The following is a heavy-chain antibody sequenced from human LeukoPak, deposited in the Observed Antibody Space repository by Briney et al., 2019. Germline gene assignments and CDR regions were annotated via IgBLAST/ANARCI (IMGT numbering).Heavy chain of an antibody. D-gene: IGHD1-14*01. CDR3: ATETNGRHYDY. CDR2: IGPTGFDT. CDR1: GLTFSTSG. Sequence: GGSLRLXCTTSGLTFSTSGFNWVRQAPGKGLEWVASIGPTGFDTYHADSIKGRFTISRDNANNFLYLQMDSLRAEDTAVYYCATETNGRHYDYWGQGTLLTVSS. V-gene: IGHV3-21*06. J-gene: IGHJ4*02.